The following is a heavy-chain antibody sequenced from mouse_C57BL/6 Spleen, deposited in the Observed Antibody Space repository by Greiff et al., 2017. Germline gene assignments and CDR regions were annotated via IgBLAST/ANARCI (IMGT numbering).Heavy chain of an antibody. D-gene: IGHD4-1*01. V-gene: IGHV5-9-1*02. CDR1: GFTFSSYA. J-gene: IGHJ4*01. Sequence: EVKVVESGAGLVKPGGSLKLSCAASGFTFSSYAMSWVRQTPEKRLEWFAYISSGGDYIYYADTVKGRFTISRDNARNTLYLHMSSLKSEDTAMYYCTSRLTGTGYAMDYWGQGTSVTFSS. CDR3: TSRLTGTGYAMDY. CDR2: ISSGGDYI.